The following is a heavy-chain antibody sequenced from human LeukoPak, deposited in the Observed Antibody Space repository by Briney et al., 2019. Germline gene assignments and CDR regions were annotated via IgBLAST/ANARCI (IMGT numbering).Heavy chain of an antibody. V-gene: IGHV3-48*03. J-gene: IGHJ4*02. Sequence: PGGSLRLSCVASGFTFSSYEMNWVRQAPGKGLEWVSYISSSGSTIYYADSVKGRFTISRDNAKNSLYLQMNSLRAEDTAVYYCAREAAFCSGGSCYFVGTQFDYWGQGTLVTVSS. CDR3: AREAAFCSGGSCYFVGTQFDY. D-gene: IGHD2-15*01. CDR2: ISSSGSTI. CDR1: GFTFSSYE.